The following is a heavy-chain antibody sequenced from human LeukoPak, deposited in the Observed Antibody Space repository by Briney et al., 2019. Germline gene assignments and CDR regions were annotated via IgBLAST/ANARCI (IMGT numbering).Heavy chain of an antibody. J-gene: IGHJ4*02. V-gene: IGHV3-30*04. CDR1: GFTFSSYA. CDR2: ISYDGSNK. Sequence: QPGRSLRLSCAASGFTFSSYAMHWVRQAPGKGLEWVAVISYDGSNKYYADSVKGRFTISRDNAKNSLYLQMNSLRAEDTAVYYCARDQGGVGYWGQGTLVTVSS. D-gene: IGHD3-16*01. CDR3: ARDQGGVGY.